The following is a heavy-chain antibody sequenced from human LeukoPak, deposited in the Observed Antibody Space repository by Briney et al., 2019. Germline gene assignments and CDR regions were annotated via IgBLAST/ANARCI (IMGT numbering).Heavy chain of an antibody. J-gene: IGHJ5*02. CDR2: IYYSGST. CDR1: GGSISRYF. D-gene: IGHD3-22*01. Sequence: PSETLSLTCTVSGGSISRYFWSWLRQPPGKGLECIGYIYYSGSTNSNPSLRSRVTISVDTSKNQVSLKLSSVTAADTAVYYCARHEGDTSGSYMYNWFDPWGQGTLVTVSS. CDR3: ARHEGDTSGSYMYNWFDP. V-gene: IGHV4-59*08.